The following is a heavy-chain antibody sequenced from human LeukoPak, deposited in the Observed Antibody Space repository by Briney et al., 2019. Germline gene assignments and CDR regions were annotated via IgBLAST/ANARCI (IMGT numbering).Heavy chain of an antibody. CDR1: GGTFSSYA. J-gene: IGHJ4*02. D-gene: IGHD3-22*01. CDR3: ARGRYYYDSSGYYELDY. CDR2: IIPIFGTA. Sequence: ASVKVSCKASGGTFSSYAISWVRQAPGQGLEWMGGIIPIFGTANYAQKFQGRVTITADESTSTAYMELSSLRSEDTAVYYCARGRYYYDSSGYYELDYWGQGTLVTVSS. V-gene: IGHV1-69*13.